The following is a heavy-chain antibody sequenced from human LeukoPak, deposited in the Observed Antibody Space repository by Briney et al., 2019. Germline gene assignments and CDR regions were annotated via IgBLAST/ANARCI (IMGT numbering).Heavy chain of an antibody. CDR3: AKDIGSGRYYLSGFDY. D-gene: IGHD3-10*01. CDR2: ISWNSGSI. V-gene: IGHV3-9*01. J-gene: IGHJ4*02. Sequence: PGGSLRLSCAASGFTFDDYAMHWVRQAPGKGLEWVSGISWNSGSIGYADSVKGRFTISRDNAKNSLYLQMNSLRAEDTALYYCAKDIGSGRYYLSGFDYWGQGTLVTASS. CDR1: GFTFDDYA.